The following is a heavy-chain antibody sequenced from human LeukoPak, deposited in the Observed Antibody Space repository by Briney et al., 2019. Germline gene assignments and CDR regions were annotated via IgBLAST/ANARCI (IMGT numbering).Heavy chain of an antibody. Sequence: PSETLSLTCAVYGGSFSGYYWSWIRQPPGKGLEWIGEINHSGSTNYNPSLKSRVTISLDTSKNQFSLKLSSVTAADTAAYYCARLRGVTNIYYYYMDVWGKGTTVTVSS. CDR1: GGSFSGYY. CDR2: INHSGST. CDR3: ARLRGVTNIYYYYMDV. D-gene: IGHD3-10*01. J-gene: IGHJ6*03. V-gene: IGHV4-34*01.